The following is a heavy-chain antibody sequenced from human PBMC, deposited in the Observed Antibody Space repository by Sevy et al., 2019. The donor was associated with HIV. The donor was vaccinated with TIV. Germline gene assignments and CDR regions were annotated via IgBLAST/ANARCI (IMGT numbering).Heavy chain of an antibody. V-gene: IGHV3-23*01. Sequence: GGSLRLSCAASGFTFSSDAMSWVRQAPGKGLEWVSTITGGGGGTTYYADSVRGRFTISRDDSKNTLYLQMNSLRAEDTAIYYCAKSYFGSGTSYGMDLWGRGTTVTVSS. J-gene: IGHJ6*02. D-gene: IGHD3-10*01. CDR1: GFTFSSDA. CDR3: AKSYFGSGTSYGMDL. CDR2: ITGGGGGTT.